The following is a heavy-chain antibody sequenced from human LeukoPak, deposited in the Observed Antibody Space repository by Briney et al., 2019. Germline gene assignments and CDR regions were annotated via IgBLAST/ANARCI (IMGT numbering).Heavy chain of an antibody. V-gene: IGHV3-30*02. Sequence: GGSLRLSCAASGFTFSSYGMHWVRQAPGKGLEWGAFIRYDGSNKYYADCVEVRFTISRDNSKNTLYLQMNSMRAEDTAVYFCVRVRFSYDRGGRRHRYYFDYWGQGTLVTVSS. J-gene: IGHJ4*02. CDR3: VRVRFSYDRGGRRHRYYFDY. CDR1: GFTFSSYG. D-gene: IGHD3-22*01. CDR2: IRYDGSNK.